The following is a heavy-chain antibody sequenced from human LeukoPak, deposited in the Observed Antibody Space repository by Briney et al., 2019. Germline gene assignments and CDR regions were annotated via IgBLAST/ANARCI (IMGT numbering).Heavy chain of an antibody. CDR3: ATPPLYCSGGSCYSHFDY. CDR1: GLNFSSYG. V-gene: IGHV3-30*02. Sequence: GSLRLSCAASGLNFSSYGLHWVRQAPGKGLEWVAFIRNDGSNKYYADSVRGRFTISRDNSKNTLYLQMNSLRAEDTAVYYCATPPLYCSGGSCYSHFDYWGQGTLVTVSS. J-gene: IGHJ4*02. CDR2: IRNDGSNK. D-gene: IGHD2-15*01.